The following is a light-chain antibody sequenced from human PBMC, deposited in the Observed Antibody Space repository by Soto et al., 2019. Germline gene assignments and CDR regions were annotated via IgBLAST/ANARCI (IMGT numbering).Light chain of an antibody. V-gene: IGKV3-11*01. J-gene: IGKJ3*01. CDR3: QQRSNWPPLIT. CDR1: QSVSSS. Sequence: DIVLTQSPATLSLSPGERATLSCRASQSVSSSLAWYQQKPGQAPRLLIYDASNRATGIPARFSGSGSGTDFTLTISSLEPEDFAVYYCQQRSNWPPLITFGPGTKVDIK. CDR2: DAS.